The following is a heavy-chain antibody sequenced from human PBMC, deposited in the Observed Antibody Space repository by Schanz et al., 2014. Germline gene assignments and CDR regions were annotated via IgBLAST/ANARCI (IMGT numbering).Heavy chain of an antibody. D-gene: IGHD3-10*01. J-gene: IGHJ4*02. CDR2: LFYGGSK. Sequence: QLQMQTSGPGLVRPWETLSLTCTVSGGSISDSGAYWGWFCQTPGKGLEWIANLFYGGSKYYNPSFESRVTMPVDASKTQYPLRLGSVTAADTGVYYCARHNRVWFGKEGCWGQGTLVTVSS. V-gene: IGHV4-39*01. CDR1: GGSISDSGAY. CDR3: ARHNRVWFGKEGC.